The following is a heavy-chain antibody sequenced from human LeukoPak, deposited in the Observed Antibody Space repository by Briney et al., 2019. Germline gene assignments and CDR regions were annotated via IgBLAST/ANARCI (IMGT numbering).Heavy chain of an antibody. CDR1: GFTFSAYS. CDR2: IGPTSDIV. V-gene: IGHV3-48*02. Sequence: GGSLRLSCAASGFTFSAYSMSWVRQAPGKGLEWVSFIGPTSDIVFYADSVKGRFTTSRDNAKNSLYLQVNSLRDEDTAVYYCARGADRLAAAGTWFDYWGQGTLVTVSS. D-gene: IGHD6-13*01. CDR3: ARGADRLAAAGTWFDY. J-gene: IGHJ4*02.